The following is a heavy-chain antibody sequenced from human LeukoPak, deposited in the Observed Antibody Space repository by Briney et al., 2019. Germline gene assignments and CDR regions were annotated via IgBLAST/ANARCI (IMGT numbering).Heavy chain of an antibody. CDR2: IYYSGDT. D-gene: IGHD1-1*01. J-gene: IGHJ4*02. CDR3: ARARPGNDGGNFDY. Sequence: AETLSLTCTVSGGSISIYYWSWSRQPPGKGLEWIGFIYYSGDTYYNPSLKSRVTISVDTSKNQFSLKLSSVTAADTAVYYCARARPGNDGGNFDYWGQGTLVTVSS. V-gene: IGHV4-59*01. CDR1: GGSISIYY.